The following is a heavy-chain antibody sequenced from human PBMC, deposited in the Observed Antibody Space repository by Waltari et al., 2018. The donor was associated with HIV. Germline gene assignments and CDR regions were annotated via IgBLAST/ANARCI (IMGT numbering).Heavy chain of an antibody. CDR3: ALGEDVSLTHLPPGFRLEF. CDR2: INPDTGDT. Sequence: QTLLVQSESEVRAPGASVVLSCKASGDRFSNHFLYRLRQAPGQGLEWMGRINPDTGDTTYSQTFRTRVTMPSDTPSASTYMEMTRVTAADTATYFCALGEDVSLTHLPPGFRLEFWGKGSLVSVSS. D-gene: IGHD3-16*01. V-gene: IGHV1-2*06. J-gene: IGHJ4*02. CDR1: GDRFSNHF.